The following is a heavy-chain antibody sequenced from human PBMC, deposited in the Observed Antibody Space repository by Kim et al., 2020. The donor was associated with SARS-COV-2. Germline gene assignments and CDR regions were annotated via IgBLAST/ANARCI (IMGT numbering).Heavy chain of an antibody. J-gene: IGHJ5*02. Sequence: SLKSRVTISVDTSKNQFSLKLTSVTAADTAVYYCARDGVTGFGELFKFDPWGQGTLVTVSS. D-gene: IGHD3-10*01. V-gene: IGHV4-61*02. CDR3: ARDGVTGFGELFKFDP.